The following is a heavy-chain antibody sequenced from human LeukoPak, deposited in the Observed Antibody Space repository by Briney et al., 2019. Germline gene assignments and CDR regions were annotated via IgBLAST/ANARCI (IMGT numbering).Heavy chain of an antibody. CDR1: GVSISIYY. J-gene: IGHJ4*02. CDR3: VRDRELNY. D-gene: IGHD1-7*01. V-gene: IGHV4-59*01. CDR2: IYNSGST. Sequence: SETLSLTCTVSGVSISIYYWSWIRQPPGKGLEWIGYIYNSGSTNYNPSLRSRATISADTSKNQFSLKLSSVTAADTAVYYCVRDRELNYWGQGTLVTVSS.